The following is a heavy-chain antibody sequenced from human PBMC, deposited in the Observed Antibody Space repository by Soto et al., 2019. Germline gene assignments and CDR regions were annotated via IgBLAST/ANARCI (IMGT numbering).Heavy chain of an antibody. CDR1: GYTFTSYA. J-gene: IGHJ4*02. V-gene: IGHV1-3*01. CDR2: INAGNGNT. D-gene: IGHD2-2*01. Sequence: ASVKVSCKASGYTFTSYAMHWVRQAPGQRLEWMGWINAGNGNTKYSQKFQGRVTITRDTSASTAYMELSSLRSEDTAVYYCARVLLGVPGPFDYWGQGTLVTVS. CDR3: ARVLLGVPGPFDY.